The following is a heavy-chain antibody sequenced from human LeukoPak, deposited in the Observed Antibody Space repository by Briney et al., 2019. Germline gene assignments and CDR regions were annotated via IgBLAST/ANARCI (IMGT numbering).Heavy chain of an antibody. CDR1: GFTFSTYV. CDR3: AKGSSSSRPYYFDY. J-gene: IGHJ4*02. V-gene: IGHV3-23*01. Sequence: PGGSLRLSCAASGFTFSTYVMSWVRQAPEKGLAWVSAISGSGDSTYYVDSVKGRFTISRDNSKNTLYLQMNSLRAEDTAVYYCAKGSSSSRPYYFDYWGQGTLVTVSS. CDR2: ISGSGDST. D-gene: IGHD6-13*01.